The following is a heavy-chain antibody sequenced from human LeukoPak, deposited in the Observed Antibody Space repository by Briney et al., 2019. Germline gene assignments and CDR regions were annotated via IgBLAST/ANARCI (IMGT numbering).Heavy chain of an antibody. Sequence: GGSLRLSCAASGFTFSSYAMSWVRQAPGKGLEWVSAISGSGGSTYYADSVKGRFTISRDNSKNTLYLQMNSLRAEDTAVYCCAKGGYYLGDAFDIWGQGTMVTVSS. CDR1: GFTFSSYA. V-gene: IGHV3-23*01. J-gene: IGHJ3*02. CDR2: ISGSGGST. D-gene: IGHD3-22*01. CDR3: AKGGYYLGDAFDI.